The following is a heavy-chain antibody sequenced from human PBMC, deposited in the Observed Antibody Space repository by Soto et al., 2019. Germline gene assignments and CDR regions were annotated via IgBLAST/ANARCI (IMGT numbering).Heavy chain of an antibody. CDR2: ISGSGDTT. CDR1: GFTFSDCA. J-gene: IGHJ4*02. D-gene: IGHD5-12*01. Sequence: GGSLRLSCAASGFTFSDCAMNWVRQAPGKGLECVSSISGSGDTTYYTDSVKGRFTIFRDNFKNTLYLQMNSLRAEDTAIYYCAKRTRDGYNSPFDYWGQGTQVTSPQ. V-gene: IGHV3-23*01. CDR3: AKRTRDGYNSPFDY.